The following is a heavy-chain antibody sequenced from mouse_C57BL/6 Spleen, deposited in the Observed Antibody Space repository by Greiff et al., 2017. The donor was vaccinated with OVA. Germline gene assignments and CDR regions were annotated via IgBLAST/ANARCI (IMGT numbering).Heavy chain of an antibody. CDR3: ASYGNYVGDAMDY. V-gene: IGHV1-53*01. Sequence: QVQLQQPGTELVKPGASVKLSCKASGYTFTSYWMPWVKQRPGQGLEWIGNINPSNGGTNYNEKFKSKATLTVDKSSSTAYMQLSSLTSEDSAVYYCASYGNYVGDAMDYWGQGTSVTVSS. J-gene: IGHJ4*01. CDR2: INPSNGGT. D-gene: IGHD2-1*01. CDR1: GYTFTSYW.